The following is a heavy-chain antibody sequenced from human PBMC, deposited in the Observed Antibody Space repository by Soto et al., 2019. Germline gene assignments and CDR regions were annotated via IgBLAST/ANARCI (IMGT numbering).Heavy chain of an antibody. D-gene: IGHD3-3*01. J-gene: IGHJ4*02. CDR1: GFIFDDFA. V-gene: IGHV3-9*01. CDR3: TKVGGLYDFWSGPLHFDL. Sequence: EAQLVESGGGLVQPGRSLRLSCAGSGFIFDDFAIHWVRQAPGKGLEWVSGISWNSDSIGYAGSVKGRFTISRDNAKNALYLQMNSLRVEDTAFYYCTKVGGLYDFWSGPLHFDLWGQGTLVTVSS. CDR2: ISWNSDSI.